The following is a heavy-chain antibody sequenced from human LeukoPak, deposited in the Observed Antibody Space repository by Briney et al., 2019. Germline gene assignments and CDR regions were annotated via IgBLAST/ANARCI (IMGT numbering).Heavy chain of an antibody. CDR1: GDSISNYV. V-gene: IGHV4-59*01. Sequence: SETLSLTCTVSGDSISNYVWSWIRQPPGKGLQWIGYISYSGSTNYNPSLKSRVTISVDTSKNQFSLKLSSVTATDTAVYYCARGDYYDSILDAFDIWGQGTMVTVSS. J-gene: IGHJ3*02. CDR3: ARGDYYDSILDAFDI. D-gene: IGHD3-22*01. CDR2: ISYSGST.